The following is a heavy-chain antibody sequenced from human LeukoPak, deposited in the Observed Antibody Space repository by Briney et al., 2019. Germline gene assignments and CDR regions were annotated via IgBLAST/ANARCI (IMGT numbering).Heavy chain of an antibody. CDR1: GFTFSSYS. J-gene: IGHJ4*02. CDR3: ARDDGYGQLFDY. D-gene: IGHD5-24*01. V-gene: IGHV3-48*04. Sequence: QPGGSLRLSCAASGFTFSSYSMNWVRQAPGKGLEWVSKISSSSSTIDYADSVKGRFTISRDNAKTSLYLQMNSLRAEDTAVYYCARDDGYGQLFDYWGQGTLVTVSS. CDR2: ISSSSSTI.